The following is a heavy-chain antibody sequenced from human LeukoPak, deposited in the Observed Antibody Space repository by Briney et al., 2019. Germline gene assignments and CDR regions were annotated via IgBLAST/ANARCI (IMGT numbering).Heavy chain of an antibody. Sequence: QAGGSLRLSCAASGFTFSAYAMTWVRQAPGKGLEWVSHISISGGSTYYADSVKGRFTISRDNSKNTLYLQMNSLRAEDTAVYYCAKDTPSRIDSWGQGTLVTVSS. CDR2: ISISGGST. V-gene: IGHV3-23*01. J-gene: IGHJ4*02. CDR3: AKDTPSRIDS. CDR1: GFTFSAYA.